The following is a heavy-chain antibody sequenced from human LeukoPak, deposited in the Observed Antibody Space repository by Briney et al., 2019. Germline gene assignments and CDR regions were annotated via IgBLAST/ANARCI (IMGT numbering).Heavy chain of an antibody. CDR2: MNPNSGNT. V-gene: IGHV1-8*01. Sequence: GASVKVSCKASGYTFTSYDINWVRQATGQGLEWMGWMNPNSGNTGYAQKFQGRVTMTRNTSISTAYMELSSLRSEDTAVYYCARGRGGYDILTGYYNLNYHYYYMDVWGKGTTVTISS. D-gene: IGHD3-9*01. J-gene: IGHJ6*03. CDR3: ARGRGGYDILTGYYNLNYHYYYMDV. CDR1: GYTFTSYD.